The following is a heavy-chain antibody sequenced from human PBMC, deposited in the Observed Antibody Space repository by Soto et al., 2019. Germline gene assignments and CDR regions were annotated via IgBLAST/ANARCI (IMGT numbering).Heavy chain of an antibody. D-gene: IGHD6-19*01. CDR1: GYTLTELS. CDR3: ATGDRTVAGSDY. V-gene: IGHV1-24*01. Sequence: ASVKVSCKVSGYTLTELSMHWVRQAPGKGLEWMGGFDPEDGETIYAQKFQGRVTMTEDTSTDTAYMELSSLRSEDAAVYYCATGDRTVAGSDYWGQGTLVTVSS. J-gene: IGHJ4*02. CDR2: FDPEDGET.